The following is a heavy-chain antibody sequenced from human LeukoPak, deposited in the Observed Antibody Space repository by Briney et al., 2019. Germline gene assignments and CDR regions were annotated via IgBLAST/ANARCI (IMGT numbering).Heavy chain of an antibody. J-gene: IGHJ4*02. V-gene: IGHV3-48*01. Sequence: GGSLRLSCAASGFTFSSYNMNWVRQAPGKGLEWVSYISGSGRTIYYADSVKGRFTIPRDNAKNSLYLQINSLRAEDTAVYYCARGSSSGWYFGYWGQGTLVTVSS. CDR2: ISGSGRTI. CDR1: GFTFSSYN. D-gene: IGHD6-25*01. CDR3: ARGSSSGWYFGY.